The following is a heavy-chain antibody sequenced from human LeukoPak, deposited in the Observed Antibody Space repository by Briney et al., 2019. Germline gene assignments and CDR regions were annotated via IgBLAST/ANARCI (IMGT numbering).Heavy chain of an antibody. V-gene: IGHV3-49*04. CDR3: TTDRGGPKY. CDR1: GLTFGDYA. J-gene: IGHJ4*02. D-gene: IGHD4-23*01. Sequence: GGSLRLSCTASGLTFGDYAMSWVRQAPGKGLEWVGFIRSKASGGTTEFAASVKGRFIISRDDSKSIAYLQMNDPETEDTAVYYCTTDRGGPKYWGQGTLVTVSS. CDR2: IRSKASGGTT.